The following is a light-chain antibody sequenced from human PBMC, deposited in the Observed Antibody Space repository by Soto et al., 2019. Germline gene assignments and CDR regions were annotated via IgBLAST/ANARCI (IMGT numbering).Light chain of an antibody. CDR1: SSDVGGYNY. CDR2: DVS. Sequence: QSVLTQPASVSGSPGQSITISCTGTSSDVGGYNYVSWYQQHPDKAPKLMIYDVSNRPSGVSNHFSGSKSGNTASLTISGLQAEDEADYYCSSYTSGSTPVVFGGGTKLTVL. CDR3: SSYTSGSTPVV. J-gene: IGLJ2*01. V-gene: IGLV2-14*01.